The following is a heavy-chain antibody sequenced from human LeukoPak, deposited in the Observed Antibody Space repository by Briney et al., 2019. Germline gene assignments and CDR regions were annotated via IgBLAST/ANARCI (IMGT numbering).Heavy chain of an antibody. D-gene: IGHD3-16*01. V-gene: IGHV3-23*01. CDR2: ISGSGATT. J-gene: IGHJ6*02. Sequence: PGGSLRLSCAASGFTFSNYAMSWVRQAPGKGLGWVSVISGSGATTYYADSVKGRFTISRDNSKNTLYLQVDSLRAEDTAVYYCAKGLWGAYYYGMDVWGQGTTVTVSS. CDR1: GFTFSNYA. CDR3: AKGLWGAYYYGMDV.